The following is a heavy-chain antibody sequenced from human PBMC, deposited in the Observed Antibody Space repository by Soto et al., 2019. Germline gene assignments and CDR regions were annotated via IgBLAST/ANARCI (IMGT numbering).Heavy chain of an antibody. D-gene: IGHD5-12*01. CDR1: GYTFTSYY. CDR3: ARSRDLDSGYVDYGMDV. Sequence: GASVKVSCKASGYTFTSYYMHWVRQAPGQGLEWMGIINPSGGSTSYAQKFQGRVTMTRDTSTSTVYMELSSLGSEDTAVYYCARSRDLDSGYVDYGMDVWGQGTTVTVSS. J-gene: IGHJ6*02. V-gene: IGHV1-46*01. CDR2: INPSGGST.